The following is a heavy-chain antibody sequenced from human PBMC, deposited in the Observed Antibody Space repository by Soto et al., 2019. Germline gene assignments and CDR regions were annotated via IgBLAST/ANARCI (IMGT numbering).Heavy chain of an antibody. CDR2: TYYRSKWYN. Sequence: SQTLSLTCAISGDSVSSNIAAWSWIRQSPSRGLEWLGRTYYRSKWYNDYAVSVKSRITINPDTSKNQFSLQLNSVTPEDTAVYYCARILRFLEWPLRDDAFDIWGQGTMVTVSS. CDR3: ARILRFLEWPLRDDAFDI. CDR1: GDSVSSNIAA. D-gene: IGHD3-3*01. V-gene: IGHV6-1*01. J-gene: IGHJ3*02.